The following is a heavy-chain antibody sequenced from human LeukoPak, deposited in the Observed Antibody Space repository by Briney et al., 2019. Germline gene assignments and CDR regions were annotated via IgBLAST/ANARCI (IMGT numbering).Heavy chain of an antibody. CDR3: ARKGSSWYPKIDNWFDP. J-gene: IGHJ5*02. D-gene: IGHD6-13*01. V-gene: IGHV3-23*01. CDR2: ISGSGGST. CDR1: GFTFSSYA. Sequence: PGGSLRLSCAASGFTFSSYAMSWVRQAPGKGLEWVSAISGSGGSTYYADSVKGRFTISRDNSKNTLYLQMNSLRAEDTAVYYCARKGSSWYPKIDNWFDPWGQGTLVTVSS.